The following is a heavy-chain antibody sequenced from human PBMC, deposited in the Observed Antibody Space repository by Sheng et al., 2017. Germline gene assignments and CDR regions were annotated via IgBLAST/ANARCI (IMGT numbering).Heavy chain of an antibody. J-gene: IGHJ5*02. CDR1: GFTFSSYE. Sequence: EVQLVESGGGLVQPGGSLRLSCAASGFTFSSYEMNWVRQAPGKGLEWVSYISSSGSTIYYADSVKGRFTISRDNAKNSLYLQMNSLRAEDTAVYYCARDASQYDYVWGSLEIDPWAREPWSPSPQ. CDR3: ARDASQYDYVWGSLEIDP. D-gene: IGHD3-16*01. CDR2: ISSSGSTI. V-gene: IGHV3-48*03.